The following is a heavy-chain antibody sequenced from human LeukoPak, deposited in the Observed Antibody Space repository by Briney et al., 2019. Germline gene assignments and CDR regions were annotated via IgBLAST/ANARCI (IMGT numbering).Heavy chain of an antibody. CDR3: ARRGRNSSGWQDYL. D-gene: IGHD6-25*01. CDR1: GGSISSYY. J-gene: IGHJ4*02. CDR2: IYHTGST. Sequence: SETLSLTCTVSGGSISSYYWSWIRQPPGKGLEWIANIYHTGSTNYNPSLSSRVPISIDTAKNQFSLKLTSVTAADTAVYYCARRGRNSSGWQDYLWGQGTLVTVSS. V-gene: IGHV4-59*01.